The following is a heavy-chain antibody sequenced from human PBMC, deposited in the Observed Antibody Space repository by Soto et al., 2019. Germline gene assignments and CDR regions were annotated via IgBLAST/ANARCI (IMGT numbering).Heavy chain of an antibody. CDR2: IYSGGST. V-gene: IGHV3-66*01. J-gene: IGHJ1*01. Sequence: SLRLSCAASGFTVSSNYMSWVRQAPGKGLEWVSVIYSGGSTYYADSVKGRFTISRDNSKNTLYLQMNSLRAEDTAVYYCARDQVGAATEYFQHWGQGTLVTVSS. CDR1: GFTVSSNY. CDR3: ARDQVGAATEYFQH. D-gene: IGHD1-26*01.